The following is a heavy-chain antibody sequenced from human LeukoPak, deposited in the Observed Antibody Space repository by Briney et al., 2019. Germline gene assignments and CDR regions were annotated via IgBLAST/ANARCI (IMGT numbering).Heavy chain of an antibody. Sequence: GGSLRLSCAASGFTFSSYSTNWVRQAPGKGLEWVSHITASGTAMFYADSVKGRFTISRDNSKNTLYLQMNSLRAEDTAVYYCAKDLDSSGYFTLSYYYYGMDVWGQGTTVTVSS. J-gene: IGHJ6*02. V-gene: IGHV3-23*01. CDR2: ITASGTAM. CDR3: AKDLDSSGYFTLSYYYYGMDV. D-gene: IGHD3-22*01. CDR1: GFTFSSYS.